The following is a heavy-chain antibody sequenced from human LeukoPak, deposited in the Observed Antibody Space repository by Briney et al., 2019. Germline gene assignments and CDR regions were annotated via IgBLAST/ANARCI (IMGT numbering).Heavy chain of an antibody. CDR1: GFTFSSYA. D-gene: IGHD2-15*01. Sequence: GGSLRLSCAASGFTFSSYAMSWVRQAPGQGLEWVSAISGSGGSTYYADSVKGRFTISRDNSKNTLYLEINSLRAEDTAVYYCAKGQWSWYFDLWGRGTLVTVSS. CDR2: ISGSGGST. V-gene: IGHV3-23*01. CDR3: AKGQWSWYFDL. J-gene: IGHJ2*01.